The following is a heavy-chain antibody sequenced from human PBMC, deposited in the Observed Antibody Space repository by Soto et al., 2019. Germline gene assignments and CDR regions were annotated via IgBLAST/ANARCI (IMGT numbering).Heavy chain of an antibody. V-gene: IGHV3-48*02. CDR2: ISSGSTTI. D-gene: IGHD2-2*01. CDR3: ARESAALNWFDT. Sequence: SLRLSCSASLFTFSDYSMHWVLQAPGKGLEWVSYISSGSTTIYYADSVKGRFTISRDNAKNSLYLQMNSLRDEDTAVYYCARESAALNWFDTWGQGTLVTVSS. CDR1: LFTFSDYS. J-gene: IGHJ5*02.